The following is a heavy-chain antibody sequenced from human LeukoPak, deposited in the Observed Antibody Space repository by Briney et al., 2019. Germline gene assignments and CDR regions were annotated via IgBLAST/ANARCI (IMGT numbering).Heavy chain of an antibody. D-gene: IGHD2-15*01. CDR2: ISYDGSKK. J-gene: IGHJ6*02. V-gene: IGHV3-30*18. CDR1: GFTFSSYG. Sequence: LPGRSLRLSCAASGFTFSSYGMHWVRQAPGKGLEWVALISYDGSKKYYADSVKGRFTISRDNSKNTLYLQTNSLRAGGTALYYCAKRVVAASPGCYYYGMDVWSQGTTVTVS. CDR3: AKRVVAASPGCYYYGMDV.